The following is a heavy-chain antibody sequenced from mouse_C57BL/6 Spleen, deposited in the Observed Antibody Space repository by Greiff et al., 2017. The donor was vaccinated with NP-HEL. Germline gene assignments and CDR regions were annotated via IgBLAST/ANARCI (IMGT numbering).Heavy chain of an antibody. J-gene: IGHJ2*01. CDR1: GYTFTSYW. Sequence: QVQLQQPGAELVKPGASVKLSCKASGYTFTSYWMHWVKQRPGQGLEWIGMIHPNSGSTNYNEKFKSKATLTVDKSSSTAYMQLSSLTSEDSAVYYCAREFTTVVAPDYWGQGTTLTVSS. CDR2: IHPNSGST. V-gene: IGHV1-64*01. D-gene: IGHD1-1*01. CDR3: AREFTTVVAPDY.